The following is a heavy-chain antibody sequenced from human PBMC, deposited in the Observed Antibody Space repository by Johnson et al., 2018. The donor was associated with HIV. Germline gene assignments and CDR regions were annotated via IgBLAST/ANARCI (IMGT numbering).Heavy chain of an antibody. J-gene: IGHJ3*02. D-gene: IGHD2-2*01. Sequence: QVYLVESGGGVVQPGRSLRLSCAASGFTFSSYTMHWVRQAPGKGLEWVAVISYDGKNKDYADPVKGRFTLSRDNSKNTLYLQLSSLRTEDTAVFYCARGGVVHDAFDMWGQGTMVTVSS. CDR3: ARGGVVHDAFDM. CDR2: ISYDGKNK. V-gene: IGHV3-30*04. CDR1: GFTFSSYT.